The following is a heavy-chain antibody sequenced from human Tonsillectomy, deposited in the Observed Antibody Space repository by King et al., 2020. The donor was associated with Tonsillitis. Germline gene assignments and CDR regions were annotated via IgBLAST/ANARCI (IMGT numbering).Heavy chain of an antibody. Sequence: VQLVESGGGLVKPGGALRLSCAASGFTFSSYSMNWVRQVPGKGLELVSSISSSSSYIYYAYSVKGRFTISRDNAKNSLYLQMNRLRAEDTAVYYCASGGGNSDYDFWSGYYYYYYYYMDVWGKGTTVTVSS. V-gene: IGHV3-21*01. CDR3: ASGGGNSDYDFWSGYYYYYYYYMDV. J-gene: IGHJ6*03. CDR1: GFTFSSYS. D-gene: IGHD3-3*01. CDR2: ISSSSSYI.